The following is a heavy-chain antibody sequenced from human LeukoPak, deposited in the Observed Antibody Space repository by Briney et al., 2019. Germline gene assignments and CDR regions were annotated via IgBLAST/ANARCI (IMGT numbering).Heavy chain of an antibody. Sequence: SENLSLTCTVSGDSISSSHYYWSWIRQHPGKGLEWIGYIYYSGSTYYNPSLKSRVTISVDTSKNQFSLKLSSVTAADTAVYYCARVEDGYNSREFDYWGQGTLVTVSS. V-gene: IGHV4-31*03. J-gene: IGHJ4*02. CDR1: GDSISSSHYY. CDR3: ARVEDGYNSREFDY. CDR2: IYYSGST. D-gene: IGHD5-24*01.